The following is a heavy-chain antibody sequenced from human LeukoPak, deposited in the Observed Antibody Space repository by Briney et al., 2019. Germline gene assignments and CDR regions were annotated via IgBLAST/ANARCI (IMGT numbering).Heavy chain of an antibody. V-gene: IGHV3-21*01. CDR2: ISPDARYI. CDR1: GFTFSSYS. CDR3: TTPAAGPRAEYSQY. D-gene: IGHD6-13*01. J-gene: IGHJ1*01. Sequence: GGSLRLSCAASGFTFSSYSMNCVRQAPGKGLEWVSSISPDARYIYYTDSLKGRFTVSRDNAKNSLYLQMNSLAVEDTAVYYCTTPAAGPRAEYSQYWGQGTLVTVSP.